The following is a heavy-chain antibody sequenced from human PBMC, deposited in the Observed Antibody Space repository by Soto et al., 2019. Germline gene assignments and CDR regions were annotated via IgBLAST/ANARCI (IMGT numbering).Heavy chain of an antibody. CDR2: IYPPDSQA. J-gene: IGHJ4*02. Sequence: GESLKISCKGSGYSFTTYWIGWVRHMPGKGLEWMGIIYPPDSQARYSPSFQGQVTLSVDKSINTAYLQWSSLKASDTAMYYCAGRLSYGSGWDHWGQGTLVTVSS. CDR1: GYSFTTYW. D-gene: IGHD6-19*01. V-gene: IGHV5-51*01. CDR3: AGRLSYGSGWDH.